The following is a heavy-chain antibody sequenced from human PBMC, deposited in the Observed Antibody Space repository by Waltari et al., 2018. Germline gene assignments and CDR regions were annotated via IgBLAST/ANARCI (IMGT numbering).Heavy chain of an antibody. V-gene: IGHV4-34*02. CDR2: ITHAGYT. CDR3: VRLEDCTGPGGHCYSGDPFALDV. D-gene: IGHD2-15*01. Sequence: QVQLQQWGAGLLRSSETLSLTCAVYGGSFSGYYWGWVRQPPGKGLEWIGEITHAGYTNHNPSLRGRVTMSADTSKSQFSLKLNSVTAADTAVYYCVRLEDCTGPGGHCYSGDPFALDVWGQGTTVTVSS. J-gene: IGHJ6*02. CDR1: GGSFSGYY.